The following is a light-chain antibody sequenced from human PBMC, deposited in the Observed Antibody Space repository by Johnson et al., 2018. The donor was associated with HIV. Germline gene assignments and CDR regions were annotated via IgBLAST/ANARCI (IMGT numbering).Light chain of an antibody. Sequence: QSVLTQPPSVSVAPGQKVTISCSGSSSNIGNNYVSWYQQLPGTAPKLLIYENNKRPSGIPYRFSGSKSGTSATLGITGLQTGDEANYYCGTSDASLSAGGVFGTGTKVTVL. J-gene: IGLJ1*01. V-gene: IGLV1-51*02. CDR1: SSNIGNNY. CDR3: GTSDASLSAGGV. CDR2: ENN.